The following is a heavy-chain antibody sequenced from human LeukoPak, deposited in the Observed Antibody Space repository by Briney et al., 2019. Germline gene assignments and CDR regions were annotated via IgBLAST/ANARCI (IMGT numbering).Heavy chain of an antibody. V-gene: IGHV7-4-1*02. J-gene: IGHJ4*02. Sequence: ASVTVSCQASGYTFNTYALNWLRQAPGQGLEWMGWINTDTGNPTYAQDFTGRFVFPLDTYVSTAYLQISSLKAEDTAVYYCARASCTGGSCPTFIDYWGQGTLVTVSS. CDR1: GYTFNTYA. CDR3: ARASCTGGSCPTFIDY. CDR2: INTDTGNP. D-gene: IGHD2-15*01.